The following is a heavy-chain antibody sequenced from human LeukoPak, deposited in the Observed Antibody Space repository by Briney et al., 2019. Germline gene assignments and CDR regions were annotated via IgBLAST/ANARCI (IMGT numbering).Heavy chain of an antibody. V-gene: IGHV4-59*12. D-gene: IGHD5-12*01. CDR3: ARLGKLDGYVFDY. J-gene: IGHJ4*02. CDR1: GGSISGNY. Sequence: SETLSLTCTVSGGSISGNYWSWVRQTPDKGLEWISYIYNAATTNYNPSLKSRVSISLDASKNQFSLKLNSVTAADTAIYYCARLGKLDGYVFDYWGRGTLVTVSS. CDR2: IYNAATT.